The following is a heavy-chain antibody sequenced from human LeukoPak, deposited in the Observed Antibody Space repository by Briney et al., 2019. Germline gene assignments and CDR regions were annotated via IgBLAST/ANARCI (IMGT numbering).Heavy chain of an antibody. CDR3: ARDRDIGTTGTKYGMDV. D-gene: IGHD6-13*01. J-gene: IGHJ6*02. Sequence: PGGSLRLSCAASGFTVSSNYMSWVRQAPGKGLEWVSVIYSGGSTYYADSVKGRFTISRDISENTLYLQMNSLRAEDTAVYHCARDRDIGTTGTKYGMDVWGQGTTVTVSS. CDR2: IYSGGST. V-gene: IGHV3-53*01. CDR1: GFTVSSNY.